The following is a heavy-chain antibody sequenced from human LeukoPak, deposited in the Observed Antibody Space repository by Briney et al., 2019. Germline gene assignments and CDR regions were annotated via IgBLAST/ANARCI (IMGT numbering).Heavy chain of an antibody. CDR3: ARCCKVPAAIVVRNYYYGMDV. CDR1: GGSFSGYY. J-gene: IGHJ6*02. D-gene: IGHD2-2*01. Sequence: PSETLSLTCAVYGGSFSGYYWSWIRQPPGKGLEWIGEINHSGSTNYNPSLKSRVTISVDTSKNQFSLKLSSVTAADTAVYYCARCCKVPAAIVVRNYYYGMDVWGQGTTVTVSS. CDR2: INHSGST. V-gene: IGHV4-34*01.